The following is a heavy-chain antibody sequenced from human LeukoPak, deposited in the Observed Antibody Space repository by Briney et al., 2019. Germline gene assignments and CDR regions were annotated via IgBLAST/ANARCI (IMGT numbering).Heavy chain of an antibody. Sequence: SVKVSCKASGCTFSSYAISWVRQAPGQGLEWMGGIIPIFGTANYAQKFQGRVTITADKSTSTAYMELSSLRSEDTAVYYCARATYYDILTGYLYYYYGMDVWGKGTTVTVSS. CDR3: ARATYYDILTGYLYYYYGMDV. CDR2: IIPIFGTA. D-gene: IGHD3-9*01. J-gene: IGHJ6*04. CDR1: GCTFSSYA. V-gene: IGHV1-69*06.